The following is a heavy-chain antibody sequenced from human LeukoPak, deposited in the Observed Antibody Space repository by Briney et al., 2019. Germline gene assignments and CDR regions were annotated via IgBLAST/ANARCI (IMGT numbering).Heavy chain of an antibody. V-gene: IGHV1-8*03. Sequence: PAASVKVSCKASGYTFTSYDINWVRQATGQGLEWMGWMNPNSGNTGYAQKFQGRVTITRNTSISTAYMELSSLRSEDTAVYYCARGVMVRGVIMTAQQYYYMDVWGKGTTVTVSS. CDR1: GYTFTSYD. CDR2: MNPNSGNT. D-gene: IGHD3-10*01. CDR3: ARGVMVRGVIMTAQQYYYMDV. J-gene: IGHJ6*03.